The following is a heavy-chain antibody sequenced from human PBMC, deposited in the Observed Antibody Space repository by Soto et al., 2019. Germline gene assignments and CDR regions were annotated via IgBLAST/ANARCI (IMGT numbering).Heavy chain of an antibody. Sequence: ASVKVSRKASGYTFTGYYMHWVRQAPGQGLEWMGWINPNSGGANYAQKFQGRVTMTRDTSISTAYMELSRLRSDDTAVYYCARVNTIFGVVIPYYYGMDVWGQGTTVTVSS. CDR3: ARVNTIFGVVIPYYYGMDV. D-gene: IGHD3-3*01. V-gene: IGHV1-2*02. CDR1: GYTFTGYY. CDR2: INPNSGGA. J-gene: IGHJ6*02.